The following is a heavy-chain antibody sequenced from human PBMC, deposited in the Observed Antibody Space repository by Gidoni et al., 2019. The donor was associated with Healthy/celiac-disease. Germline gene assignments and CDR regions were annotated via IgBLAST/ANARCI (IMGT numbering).Heavy chain of an antibody. Sequence: VQLLESGGGLVQPGGSLRRSCASSGFTFSSYAMSWVRKDPGKGLEWVSAISGSGGSTYYADSVKGRFTISRDNSKNTLYLQMNSLRAEDTAVYYCAKDPLVAAAADYWGQGTLVTVSS. J-gene: IGHJ4*02. CDR3: AKDPLVAAAADY. V-gene: IGHV3-23*01. D-gene: IGHD6-13*01. CDR2: ISGSGGST. CDR1: GFTFSSYA.